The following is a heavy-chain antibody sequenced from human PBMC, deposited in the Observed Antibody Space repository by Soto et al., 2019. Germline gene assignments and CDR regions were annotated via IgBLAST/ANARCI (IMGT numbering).Heavy chain of an antibody. Sequence: QVHLQESGPGLVAPSGTLSLTCTLSGGSVRAPDWWNWVRQSPVKGLEWIAEVHISGHSNYNPSLRSRVRVSIDSSKNQFYLNLNSVTAADTAIYYCARVRQGCSANNCYFDHWGQGTQVTISS. D-gene: IGHD1-1*01. J-gene: IGHJ4*03. CDR2: VHISGHS. CDR3: ARVRQGCSANNCYFDH. V-gene: IGHV4-4*02. CDR1: GGSVRAPDW.